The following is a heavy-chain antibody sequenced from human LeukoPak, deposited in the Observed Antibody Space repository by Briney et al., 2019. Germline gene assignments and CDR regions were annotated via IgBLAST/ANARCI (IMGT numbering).Heavy chain of an antibody. V-gene: IGHV3-21*04. J-gene: IGHJ4*02. CDR1: GFPFSSYF. D-gene: IGHD3-10*01. CDR3: AKGPRHSYGSGSYLYFDY. Sequence: GGSLRLSCAASGFPFSSYFMNWVRQAPGKGLEWVSSISGSSSYIYDADSVKGRFTISRDNAKNSLYLQMNSLRTEDTALYCCAKGPRHSYGSGSYLYFDYWGQGTLVTVSS. CDR2: ISGSSSYI.